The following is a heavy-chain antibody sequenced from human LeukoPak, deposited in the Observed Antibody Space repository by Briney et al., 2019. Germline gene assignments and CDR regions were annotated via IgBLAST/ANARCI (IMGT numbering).Heavy chain of an antibody. Sequence: GGSLRLSCAASGFTFDDYAMHWVRQAPGKGLEWVSLISWDGGSTYYADSVKGRFTISRDNSKNSLYLQMNSLRAEDTALYYCAKGPTYYYYMDVWGKGTTVTVSS. V-gene: IGHV3-43D*03. CDR2: ISWDGGST. J-gene: IGHJ6*03. CDR1: GFTFDDYA. CDR3: AKGPTYYYYMDV.